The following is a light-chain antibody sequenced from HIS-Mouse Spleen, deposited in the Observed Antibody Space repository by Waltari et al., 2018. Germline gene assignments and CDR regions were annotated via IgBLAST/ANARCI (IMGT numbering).Light chain of an antibody. J-gene: IGLJ1*01. Sequence: SYELTQPPSVSVSPGQTASITCSGDKLGDKYACWYQQKPGQSPVLVIYQDSKRPSGLPERFSGATYGNTATLTLSGTQAIDEADDYCQAWDSSTGVFGTGTKVTVL. V-gene: IGLV3-1*01. CDR3: QAWDSSTGV. CDR2: QDS. CDR1: KLGDKY.